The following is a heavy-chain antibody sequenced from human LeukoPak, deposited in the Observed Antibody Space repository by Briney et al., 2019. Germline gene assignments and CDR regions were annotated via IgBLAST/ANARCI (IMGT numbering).Heavy chain of an antibody. Sequence: GGSLRLFCAASGFTFSSYWMHWVRQAPGKGLVWVSRINSDGSSTSYADSVKGRFTISGDNAKNTLYLQMNSLRAEDTAVYYCARASRYSGYDLTDYWGQGTLVTVSS. CDR3: ARASRYSGYDLTDY. V-gene: IGHV3-74*01. CDR2: INSDGSST. CDR1: GFTFSSYW. D-gene: IGHD5-12*01. J-gene: IGHJ4*02.